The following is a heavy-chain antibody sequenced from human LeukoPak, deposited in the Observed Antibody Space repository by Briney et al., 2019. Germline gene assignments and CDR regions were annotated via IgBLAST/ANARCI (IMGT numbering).Heavy chain of an antibody. CDR1: GYTFTRYY. CDR2: INPNSGGT. Sequence: GASVKVSCKASGYTFTRYYMHWVRQAPGQGLEWMGWINPNSGGTNYAQKFQGRVTMTRDTSISTAYMELSRLRSDDTAVYYCARDLRVVVASDAFDIWGQGTMVTVSS. J-gene: IGHJ3*02. D-gene: IGHD3-22*01. V-gene: IGHV1-2*02. CDR3: ARDLRVVVASDAFDI.